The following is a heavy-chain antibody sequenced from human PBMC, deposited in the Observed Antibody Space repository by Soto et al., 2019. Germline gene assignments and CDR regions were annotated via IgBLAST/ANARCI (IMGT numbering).Heavy chain of an antibody. CDR3: ARGSDGVWNWFDP. V-gene: IGHV4-30-2*01. Sequence: SETLSLTCGVYGGSFRNYSWSWIRQPPGQGLEWIGYIYNSGNTYYNPSLMSRVTISVDRSQNHFSLKLTSVTAADTAVYYCARGSDGVWNWFDPWGQGTQVTVSS. CDR1: GGSFRNYS. D-gene: IGHD2-21*02. J-gene: IGHJ5*02. CDR2: IYNSGNT.